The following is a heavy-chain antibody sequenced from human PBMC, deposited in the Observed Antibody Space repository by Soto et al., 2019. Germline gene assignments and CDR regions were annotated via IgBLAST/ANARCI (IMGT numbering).Heavy chain of an antibody. CDR3: AKERTRCCSTSCYYFYYYGMDV. J-gene: IGHJ6*02. V-gene: IGHV3-23*01. D-gene: IGHD2-2*01. CDR1: GFTFSSYA. Sequence: GGSLRLSCAASGFTFSSYAMSWVRQAPGKGLEWVSAISGSGGSTYYADSVKGRFTISRDNSKNTLYLQMNSLRAEDTAVYYCAKERTRCCSTSCYYFYYYGMDVWGQGTTVTVSS. CDR2: ISGSGGST.